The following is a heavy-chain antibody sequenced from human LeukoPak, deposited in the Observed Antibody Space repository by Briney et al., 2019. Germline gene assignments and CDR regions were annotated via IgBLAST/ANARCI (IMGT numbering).Heavy chain of an antibody. V-gene: IGHV3-48*03. CDR1: GFSFSTYA. J-gene: IGHJ3*02. Sequence: GGSLRLSCATSGFSFSTYAMSWVRQAPGKGLEWVSYIGSSGSTVYYADSVKGRFTISRDNAKKSLYLQMNSLRDEDTAVYYCARDTLLYADSPDAFDMWGQGTMVTVSS. CDR3: ARDTLLYADSPDAFDM. D-gene: IGHD4-17*01. CDR2: IGSSGSTV.